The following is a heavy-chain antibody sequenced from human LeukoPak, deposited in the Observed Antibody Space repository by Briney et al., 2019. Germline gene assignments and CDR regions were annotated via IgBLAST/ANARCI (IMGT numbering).Heavy chain of an antibody. CDR2: INHSGGT. J-gene: IGHJ4*02. V-gene: IGHV4-34*01. CDR1: GGSFSGYY. D-gene: IGHD3-22*01. Sequence: ETLSLTCAVYGGSFSGYYWSWIRQPPGKGLEWIGEINHSGGTNYNPSLKSRVTISLDTSKNQFSLKLSSVTAADTAVYYCARKAMIGLFDYWGQGTLVTVSS. CDR3: ARKAMIGLFDY.